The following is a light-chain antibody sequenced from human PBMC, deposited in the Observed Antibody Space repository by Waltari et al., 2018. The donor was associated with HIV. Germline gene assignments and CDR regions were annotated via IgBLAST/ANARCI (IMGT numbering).Light chain of an antibody. V-gene: IGKV4-1*01. CDR2: WAS. CDR3: QQYYTPPIT. J-gene: IGKJ5*01. CDR1: QSLFYTSNSRTY. Sequence: DIVMTQSPDSLAVSLGERATINCRSSQSLFYTSNSRTYLAWYQLKPGQPPKLLISWASTRESGVPDRFSGSGSVTAFALSISSLQAEDVAVYYCQQYYTPPITFGQGTRLEIK.